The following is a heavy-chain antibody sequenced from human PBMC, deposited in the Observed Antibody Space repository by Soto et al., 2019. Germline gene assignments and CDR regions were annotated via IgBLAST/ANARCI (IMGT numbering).Heavy chain of an antibody. V-gene: IGHV3-48*02. CDR1: PFTFSRYS. CDR2: ISSSSSTI. CDR3: ARASGYSYGPFDY. D-gene: IGHD5-18*01. J-gene: IGHJ4*02. Sequence: HLVRPLRLSRAASPFTFSRYSMTWSRQAPGKGLEWVSYISSSSSTIYYADSVKGRFTISRDNAKNSLYLQMNSLRDEDTAVYYCARASGYSYGPFDYWGQGT.